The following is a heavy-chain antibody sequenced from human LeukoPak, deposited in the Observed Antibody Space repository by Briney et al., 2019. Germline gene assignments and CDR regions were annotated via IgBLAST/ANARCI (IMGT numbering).Heavy chain of an antibody. D-gene: IGHD6-13*01. CDR1: GYTFTGYY. Sequence: ASVKVSCKASGYTFTGYYMHWVRQAPGQGLEWMGWINPNSGGTNYAQKFQGRVTMTRDTSISTAYMELSRLRSDDTAVYYCARVSSSSWYFPHSYYYYGMDVWGQGTTVTVSS. CDR2: INPNSGGT. V-gene: IGHV1-2*02. CDR3: ARVSSSSWYFPHSYYYYGMDV. J-gene: IGHJ6*02.